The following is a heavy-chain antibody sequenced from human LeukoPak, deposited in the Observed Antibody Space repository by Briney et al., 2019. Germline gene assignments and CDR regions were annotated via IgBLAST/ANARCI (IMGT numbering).Heavy chain of an antibody. CDR2: VSASGSGA. J-gene: IGHJ4*02. D-gene: IGHD6-19*01. CDR3: APDLRGSAWSLDY. V-gene: IGHV3-23*01. CDR1: GFTFSNYG. Sequence: PGGSLRLSCAASGFTFSNYGMSWVRQAPGKGLEWVSVVSASGSGAYHADSVKGRFIMSRDNSKNTLYLQMNSLRAEDTAVYYCAPDLRGSAWSLDYWGQGTLVTVSS.